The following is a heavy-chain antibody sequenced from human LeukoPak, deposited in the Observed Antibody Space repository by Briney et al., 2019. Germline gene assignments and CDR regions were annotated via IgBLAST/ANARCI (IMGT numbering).Heavy chain of an antibody. J-gene: IGHJ4*02. CDR1: GYTFTSYG. D-gene: IGHD4-11*01. CDR2: ISAYNGNT. CDR3: ARDDSNCVTFDY. V-gene: IGHV1-18*01. Sequence: ASVKVSCKASGYTFTSYGISLVRQAPGQGLEWMGWISAYNGNTNYAQKLQGRVTMTTDTSTSTAYMELRSLRSDDTAVYYCARDDSNCVTFDYWGQGTLVTVSS.